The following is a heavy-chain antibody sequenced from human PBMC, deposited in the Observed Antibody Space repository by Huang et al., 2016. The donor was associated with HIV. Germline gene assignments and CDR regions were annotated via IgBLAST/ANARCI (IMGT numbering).Heavy chain of an antibody. D-gene: IGHD2-15*01. CDR3: ARAGGFEI. CDR1: GFKFSNYW. CDR2: IKVDGRTT. Sequence: EEHLVESGGGLVQPGGSLRLSCEAPGFKFSNYWMQWVRQAPGKGRMWVSRIKVDGRTTDYADSVKGRFTISRDNAKNTLYLQMSSLTAEDTAIYYCARAGGFEIWGQGTVVTVSS. V-gene: IGHV3-74*01. J-gene: IGHJ3*02.